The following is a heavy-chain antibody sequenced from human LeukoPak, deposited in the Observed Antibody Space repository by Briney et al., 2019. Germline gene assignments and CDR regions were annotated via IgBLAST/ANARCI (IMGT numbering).Heavy chain of an antibody. J-gene: IGHJ4*02. CDR3: ARVRATFSPHFDN. CDR2: INSDGSIT. CDR1: GSTFSSYW. Sequence: GGSLILSCAASGSTFSSYWMHWVRQAPGKGLMWVSRINSDGSITNYADSVKGRFTISRDNAKNTLYLQMNSLRAEDTAVYYCARVRATFSPHFDNWGQGTLVTVSS. D-gene: IGHD5-12*01. V-gene: IGHV3-74*01.